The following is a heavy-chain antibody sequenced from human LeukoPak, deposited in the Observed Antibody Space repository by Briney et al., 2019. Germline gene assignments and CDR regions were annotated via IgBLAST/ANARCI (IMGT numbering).Heavy chain of an antibody. D-gene: IGHD3-22*01. CDR3: ASLNYYDSSGYHRGDY. J-gene: IGHJ4*02. Sequence: SGTLSLTRAVYGGSFSGYYWSWIRQPPGKGLEWIGEINHSGSTNYNPSLKSRVTISVDTSKNQFSLKLSSVTAADTAVYYCASLNYYDSSGYHRGDYWGQGTLVTVSS. CDR1: GGSFSGYY. CDR2: INHSGST. V-gene: IGHV4-34*01.